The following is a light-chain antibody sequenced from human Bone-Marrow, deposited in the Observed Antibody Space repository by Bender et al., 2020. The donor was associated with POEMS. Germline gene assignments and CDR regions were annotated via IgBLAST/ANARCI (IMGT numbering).Light chain of an antibody. J-gene: IGLJ3*02. CDR2: SSH. CDR1: SSNIGAHA. V-gene: IGLV1-44*01. Sequence: QSVLTQPPSASGTPGQRVTISCSGGSSNIGAHAVNWYQHLPGTAPKLLIYSSHRRPSEVPDRFSGSRSGTSASLAISAIQSEDEADYYCAVWDDSLNGWVFGGGTKLTVL. CDR3: AVWDDSLNGWV.